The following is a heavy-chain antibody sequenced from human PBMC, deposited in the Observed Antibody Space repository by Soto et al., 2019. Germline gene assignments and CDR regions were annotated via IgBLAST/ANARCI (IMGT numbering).Heavy chain of an antibody. Sequence: PGGSLRLSCVASGFIFHDYGMAWVRQAPGKGLEWVSGIHWSGDTTGYAESVRSRFSISRDNAKNSLYLHMNRLRVEDTALYYCARRRLSPVTGTWFQYAFDIWGQGTMVTVSS. CDR1: GFIFHDYG. D-gene: IGHD6-13*01. CDR2: IHWSGDTT. V-gene: IGHV3-20*04. CDR3: ARRRLSPVTGTWFQYAFDI. J-gene: IGHJ3*02.